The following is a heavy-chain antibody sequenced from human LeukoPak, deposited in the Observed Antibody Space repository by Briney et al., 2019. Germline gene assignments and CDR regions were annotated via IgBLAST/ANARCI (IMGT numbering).Heavy chain of an antibody. CDR2: IRSKAYGGTT. V-gene: IGHV3-49*04. J-gene: IGHJ3*02. CDR1: GFTFGDYV. CDR3: TRRYNYDSSGYYYVRDAFDI. D-gene: IGHD3-22*01. Sequence: GGSLRLSCTASGFTFGDYVMSWVRQAPGKGLEWVGFIRSKAYGGTTKNAASVKGRFTISRDGSRSIAYLQMNSLKTEDTAVYYCTRRYNYDSSGYYYVRDAFDIWGQGTMVTVSS.